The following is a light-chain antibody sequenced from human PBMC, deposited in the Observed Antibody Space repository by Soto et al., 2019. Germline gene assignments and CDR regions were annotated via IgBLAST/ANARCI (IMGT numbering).Light chain of an antibody. CDR3: QQLNSYPET. CDR2: AAS. J-gene: IGKJ1*01. CDR1: QGISSY. V-gene: IGKV1-9*01. Sequence: DIQLTQSPSFLSASVGDRVTITCRASQGISSYLAWYQQKPGKAPKLLIYAASTLQSGVPSRFSGSGSGTEFTLTTSSLQPEDFATYYCQQLNSYPETFGQGTKVDIK.